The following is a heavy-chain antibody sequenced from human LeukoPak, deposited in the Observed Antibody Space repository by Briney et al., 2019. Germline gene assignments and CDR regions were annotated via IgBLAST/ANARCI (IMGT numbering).Heavy chain of an antibody. D-gene: IGHD2-15*01. J-gene: IGHJ4*02. V-gene: IGHV4-59*08. CDR2: ISYSGST. CDR3: ARRSCSGGTCCLDY. Sequence: PSETLSLTCTVSGGSVSSYYWSWIRQPPGKGLEWIGYISYSGSTNYNPSLKSRVTITVDTSKNQFSLRLSSVTAADTAVYYCARRSCSGGTCCLDYWGQGTLVTVSS. CDR1: GGSVSSYY.